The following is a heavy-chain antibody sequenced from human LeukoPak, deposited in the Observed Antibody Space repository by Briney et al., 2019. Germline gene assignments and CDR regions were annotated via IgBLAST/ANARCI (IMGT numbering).Heavy chain of an antibody. J-gene: IGHJ5*02. CDR1: GGSISSSSYY. CDR3: ARASGYSYGPTVYNWFDP. CDR2: IYYSGST. Sequence: PSETLSLTCTVSGGSISSSSYYWGWIRQPPGKGLEWIGSIYYSGSTYYNSSLKSRVTISVDTSKNQFSLKLSSVTAADTAVYYCARASGYSYGPTVYNWFDPWGQGTLVTVSS. V-gene: IGHV4-39*07. D-gene: IGHD5-18*01.